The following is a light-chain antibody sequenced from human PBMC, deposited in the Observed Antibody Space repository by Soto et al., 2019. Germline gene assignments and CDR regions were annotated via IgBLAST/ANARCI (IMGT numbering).Light chain of an antibody. J-gene: IGKJ1*01. CDR1: QSISSW. CDR3: QQYNSYWT. V-gene: IGKV1-5*03. Sequence: DIQMTQSPSTLSASVGDRVTITCRASQSISSWLAWYQQKPGKAPKLLIYKASTLESGVPSRFSGRGSGTEFALTISSLQPDDFATYYCQQYNSYWTFGQGTKVDI. CDR2: KAS.